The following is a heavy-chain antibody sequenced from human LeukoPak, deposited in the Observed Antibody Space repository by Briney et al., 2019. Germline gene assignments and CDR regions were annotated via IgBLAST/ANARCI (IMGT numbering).Heavy chain of an antibody. CDR2: VYYTGST. V-gene: IGHV4-59*01. J-gene: IGHJ4*02. CDR3: ARGDRDPSRPDY. CDR1: GGSISTYY. D-gene: IGHD1-26*01. Sequence: KPSETLSLTCTVSGGSISTYYWSWIRQTPGKGLEWIGYVYYTGSTNSNPSLKSRVTTSVGTSKNQVSLKLTSVTAADTAVYYCARGDRDPSRPDYWGQGTLVTVSS.